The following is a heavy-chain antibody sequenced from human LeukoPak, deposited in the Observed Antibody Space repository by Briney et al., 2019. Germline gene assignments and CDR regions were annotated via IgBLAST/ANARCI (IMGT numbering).Heavy chain of an antibody. D-gene: IGHD3-10*01. CDR3: ARTFQKYYYGSGSYPNDY. Sequence: GGSLRLSCAASGFTFSSYWMSWVRQAPGKGLEWVANIKQDGSEKYYVDSVKGRFTISRDNAKNSLYLQMNSLRAEDTAVYYCARTFQKYYYGSGSYPNDYWGQGTLVTVSS. J-gene: IGHJ4*02. CDR2: IKQDGSEK. CDR1: GFTFSSYW. V-gene: IGHV3-7*01.